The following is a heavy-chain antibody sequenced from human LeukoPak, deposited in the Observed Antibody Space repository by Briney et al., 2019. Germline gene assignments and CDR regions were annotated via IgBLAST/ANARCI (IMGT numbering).Heavy chain of an antibody. D-gene: IGHD3-3*01. J-gene: IGHJ4*02. V-gene: IGHV1-8*03. CDR3: ARRGIWSGYFSFDY. CDR2: MNPNSGNT. CDR1: GYTFTSYD. Sequence: GASVRVSCKASGYTFTSYDINWVRQATGQGLEWMGWMNPNSGNTGYAQKFQGRVTITRNISISTAYMELSSLRSEDTAVYYCARRGIWSGYFSFDYWGQGTLVTVSS.